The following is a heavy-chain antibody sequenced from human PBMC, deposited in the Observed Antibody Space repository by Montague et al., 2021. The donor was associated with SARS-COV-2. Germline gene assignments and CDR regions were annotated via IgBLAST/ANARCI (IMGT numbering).Heavy chain of an antibody. CDR3: ASEVWGSNYNGWFDP. Sequence: SETLSLTCTVSGGSFSCYYWSCIRQPPGKVLECIGYIHYSGSTNYNPSLKSRVTISADTSKNQFSLKLSSVTAADTAVYYCASEVWGSNYNGWFDPWGQGTLVTVSS. CDR1: GGSFSCYY. J-gene: IGHJ5*02. V-gene: IGHV4-59*01. D-gene: IGHD3-10*01. CDR2: IHYSGST.